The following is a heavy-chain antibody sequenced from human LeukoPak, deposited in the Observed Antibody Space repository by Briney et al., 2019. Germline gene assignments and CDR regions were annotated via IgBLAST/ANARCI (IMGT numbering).Heavy chain of an antibody. J-gene: IGHJ4*02. Sequence: GGSLRLSCAASRFTFSGYGMHWVRQAPGKGLEWAAFIRYDGSNKYYADSVKGRFTISRDNSKNTLYLQMNSLRAADTAVYYCAKDPTHYRVWDDYDSTVLSYWGQGTLVTVSS. V-gene: IGHV3-30*02. D-gene: IGHD3-22*01. CDR2: IRYDGSNK. CDR3: AKDPTHYRVWDDYDSTVLSY. CDR1: RFTFSGYG.